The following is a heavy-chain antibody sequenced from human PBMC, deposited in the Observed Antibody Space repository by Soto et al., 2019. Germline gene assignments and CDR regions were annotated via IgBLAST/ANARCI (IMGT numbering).Heavy chain of an antibody. CDR1: GYTFTSYA. V-gene: IGHV1-3*01. D-gene: IGHD2-2*01. CDR2: INAGNSDT. Sequence: KVSCKASGYTFTSYAMHWVRQAPGQRLEWMGWINAGNSDTKYSQKFQGRVTITSDTSASTAYMELSSLRSEDTAVYYCARDFSXVVVTPGYWGQGTLVTVSS. J-gene: IGHJ4*02. CDR3: ARDFSXVVVTPGY.